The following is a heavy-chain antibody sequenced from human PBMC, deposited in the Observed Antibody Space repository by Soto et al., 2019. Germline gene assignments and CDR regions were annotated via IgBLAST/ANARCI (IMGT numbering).Heavy chain of an antibody. V-gene: IGHV4-59*08. Sequence: ETLSLTCTVSGGSISSYYWSWIRQPPGKGLEWIGYIYYSGSTNYNPSLKSRVTISVDTSKNQFSLKLSSVTAADTAVYYCARRTKIYGDYDYWGQRTLVTVSS. CDR3: ARRTKIYGDYDY. CDR1: GGSISSYY. J-gene: IGHJ4*02. CDR2: IYYSGST. D-gene: IGHD4-17*01.